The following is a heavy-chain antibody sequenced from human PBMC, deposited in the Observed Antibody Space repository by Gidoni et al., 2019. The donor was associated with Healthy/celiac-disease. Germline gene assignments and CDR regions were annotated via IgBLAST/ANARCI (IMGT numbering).Heavy chain of an antibody. CDR1: GFTVSSNY. D-gene: IGHD6-19*01. J-gene: IGHJ6*02. V-gene: IGHV3-53*02. CDR2: IYSGGST. Sequence: EVQLVETGGGLIKPGGSLRVSCAASGFTVSSNYMSWVRQAPGKWLEWVSVIYSGGSTYYADSVKGRFTISRDNSKNTLYLQMNSLRAEDTAVYYCARDRVRPSSGWYVTRRYYGMDVWGQGTTVTVSS. CDR3: ARDRVRPSSGWYVTRRYYGMDV.